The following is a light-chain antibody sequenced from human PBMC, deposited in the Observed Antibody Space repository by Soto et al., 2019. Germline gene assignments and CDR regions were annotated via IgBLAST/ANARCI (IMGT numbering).Light chain of an antibody. CDR3: QQYGSLPWT. CDR2: TAS. J-gene: IGKJ1*01. CDR1: ESVKSSY. V-gene: IGKV3-20*01. Sequence: EIVLTQSPGTLSLSPGERATLSCRASESVKSSYLAWYQQIPGQAPRLLIYTASYRATGIPDRFSGSGSGTDFTLTISRLEPEDFAVYYCQQYGSLPWTFGQGTKVEVK.